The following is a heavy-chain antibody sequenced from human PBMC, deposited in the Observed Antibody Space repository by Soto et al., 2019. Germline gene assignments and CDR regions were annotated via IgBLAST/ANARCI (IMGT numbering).Heavy chain of an antibody. CDR1: GSSLTSYL. Sequence: GESLNISCKGYGSSLTSYLIGWVCQTPGKRLQWTGIIYPGDSDTRYSPSFQGQVTISADKSISTAYLQWSSLKASDTAMYYCARAFPSNYYDSSGYYSTGFDDWGQGTMVTVSS. CDR3: ARAFPSNYYDSSGYYSTGFDD. J-gene: IGHJ4*02. D-gene: IGHD3-22*01. V-gene: IGHV5-51*01. CDR2: IYPGDSDT.